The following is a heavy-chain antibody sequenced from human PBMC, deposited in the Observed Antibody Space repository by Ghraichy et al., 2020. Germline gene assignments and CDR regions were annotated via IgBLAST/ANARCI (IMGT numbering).Heavy chain of an antibody. Sequence: GESLNISCAASGFTFSSYEMNWVRQAPGKGLEWVSYISSSGSTIYYADSVKGRFTISRDNAKNSLYLQMNSLRAEDTAVYYCARDDYDFWSGYGMDVWGQGTTVTVSS. CDR1: GFTFSSYE. CDR2: ISSSGSTI. D-gene: IGHD3-3*01. V-gene: IGHV3-48*03. J-gene: IGHJ6*02. CDR3: ARDDYDFWSGYGMDV.